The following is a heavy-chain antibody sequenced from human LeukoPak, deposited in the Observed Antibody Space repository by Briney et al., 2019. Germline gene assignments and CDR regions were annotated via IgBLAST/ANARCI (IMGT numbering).Heavy chain of an antibody. J-gene: IGHJ4*02. CDR1: GFTFGSYW. D-gene: IGHD4-17*01. Sequence: GGSLRLSCAASGFTFGSYWLSWVRQAPGKGLEWVANINQDGSKKNYVDSVKGRFTTSRDNAKNSVYLQMDSPRAGDTAVYYCAREIYGIDSWGQGTPVAVSS. CDR2: INQDGSKK. V-gene: IGHV3-7*01. CDR3: AREIYGIDS.